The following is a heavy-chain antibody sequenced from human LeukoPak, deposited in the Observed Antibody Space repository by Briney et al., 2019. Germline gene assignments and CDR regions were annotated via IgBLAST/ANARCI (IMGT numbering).Heavy chain of an antibody. V-gene: IGHV1-69*04. Sequence: ASVKVSCKASGGTFSSYAISWVRQAPGQGLEWMGRIIPILGIANYAQKFQGRVTITADKSTSTAYMELSSLRSEDTAVYYCARGPLAAAKPFDYWGQGTLVTVSS. CDR2: IIPILGIA. J-gene: IGHJ4*02. CDR3: ARGPLAAAKPFDY. D-gene: IGHD6-13*01. CDR1: GGTFSSYA.